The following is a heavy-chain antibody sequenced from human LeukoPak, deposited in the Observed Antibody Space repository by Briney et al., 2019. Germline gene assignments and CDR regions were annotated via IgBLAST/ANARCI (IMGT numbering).Heavy chain of an antibody. CDR3: ARGGKGSSWYEDAFDT. V-gene: IGHV3-30*09. J-gene: IGHJ3*02. D-gene: IGHD6-13*01. Sequence: PGRSLRLSCAASGFTFSSYAMHWVRQAPGKGLEWVAVISYDGSNKYYADSVKGRFAISRDNSKNTLYLQMNSLRAEDTAVYYCARGGKGSSWYEDAFDTWGQGTMVTVSS. CDR1: GFTFSSYA. CDR2: ISYDGSNK.